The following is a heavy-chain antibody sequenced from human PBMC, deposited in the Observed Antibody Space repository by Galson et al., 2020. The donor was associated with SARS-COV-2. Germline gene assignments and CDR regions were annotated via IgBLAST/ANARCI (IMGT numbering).Heavy chain of an antibody. CDR2: IYYSGST. D-gene: IGHD6-13*01. J-gene: IGHJ6*02. V-gene: IGHV4-39*01. CDR1: GGSISSSSYY. CDR3: ARHDGIAAAANYYYYGMDV. Sequence: SQTLSLTCNVSGGSISSSSYYWGWIRQPPGKGQEWLGSIYYSGSTYYNPSLNSRVTISVDTSKNQFSLKLSSVTAAAAAVYYCARHDGIAAAANYYYYGMDVWGQGTTVTVSS.